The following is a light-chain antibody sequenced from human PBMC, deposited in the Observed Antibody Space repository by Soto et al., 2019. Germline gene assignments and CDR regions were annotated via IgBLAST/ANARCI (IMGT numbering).Light chain of an antibody. J-gene: IGLJ2*01. CDR3: AAWDDSLNGVV. Sequence: QAVLTQPPSASGTPGQWVTISCSGSSSNIGSNTVHWYQQLTGTAPKLLIYTIDQRPSGVPDRFSGSKSGTSASLVISGLQSEDEGDYYCAAWDDSLNGVVFGGGTKLTVL. CDR1: SSNIGSNT. CDR2: TID. V-gene: IGLV1-44*01.